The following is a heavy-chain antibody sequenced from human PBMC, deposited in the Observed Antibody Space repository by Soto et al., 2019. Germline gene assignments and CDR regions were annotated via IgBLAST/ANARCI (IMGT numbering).Heavy chain of an antibody. CDR1: GYTLTGYY. V-gene: IGHV1-2*04. CDR2: INPNSGGT. J-gene: IGHJ3*02. CDR3: ARDARYRRNAFDI. D-gene: IGHD3-16*02. Sequence: ASVKVSCKASGYTLTGYYMHWVRQAPGQGLEWMGWINPNSGGTNYAQKFQGWVTMTRDTSISTAYMELSRLRSDDTAVYYCARDARYRRNAFDIWGQGTMVTVSS.